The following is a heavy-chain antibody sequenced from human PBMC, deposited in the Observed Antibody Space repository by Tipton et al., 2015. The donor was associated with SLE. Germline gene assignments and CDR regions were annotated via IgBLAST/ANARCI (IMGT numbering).Heavy chain of an antibody. J-gene: IGHJ4*02. V-gene: IGHV3-21*01. CDR3: ASIMGSTNPSDF. CDR2: ISSTSSDT. CDR1: GFIFSTYN. D-gene: IGHD1-26*01. Sequence: SLSLSCGASGFIFSTYNMNWVRQAPGKGLEWVSSISSTSSDTYYADSVKGRFTISRDNAKNSLYLQMNSLRADDTSIYYCASIMGSTNPSDFWGQGTLVTVSS.